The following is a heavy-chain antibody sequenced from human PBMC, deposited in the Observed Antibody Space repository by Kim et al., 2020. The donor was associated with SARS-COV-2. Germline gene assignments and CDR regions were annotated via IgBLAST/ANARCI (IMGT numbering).Heavy chain of an antibody. V-gene: IGHV4-34*01. J-gene: IGHJ5*01. CDR2: INHSGST. CDR1: GGSFSGYS. D-gene: IGHD4-17*01. Sequence: SETLSLTCVVYGGSFSGYSWSWIRQPPGKGLEWIGEINHSGSTNYNPSLKSRVTISVDTSKNQFSLKLSSVSAADTAVYFCARARTVTPLYSYYYVFDF. CDR3: ARARTVTPLYSYYYVFDF.